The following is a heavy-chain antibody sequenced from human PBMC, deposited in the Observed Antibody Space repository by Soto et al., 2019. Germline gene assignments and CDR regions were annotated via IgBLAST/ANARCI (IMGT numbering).Heavy chain of an antibody. D-gene: IGHD5-12*01. CDR2: ITGGGTSI. CDR3: AQHQYSFAHYIDH. CDR1: GFDFSGYA. Sequence: GGSLRLSCAASGFDFSGYAMRWVRQAPGKGLQCVSVITGGGTSIYYAASVKGRFSIARDKSSNTLVLHMSSLRAEDTALYYCAQHQYSFAHYIDHWGQGTQVNVSS. J-gene: IGHJ4*02. V-gene: IGHV3-23*01.